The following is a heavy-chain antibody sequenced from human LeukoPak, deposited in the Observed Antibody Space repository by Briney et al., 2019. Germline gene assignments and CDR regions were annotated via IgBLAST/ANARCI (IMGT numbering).Heavy chain of an antibody. CDR3: ARASSGYDDYSYYYYMDV. CDR1: GGSISSSSYY. J-gene: IGHJ6*03. D-gene: IGHD5-12*01. CDR2: IYYSGST. V-gene: IGHV4-39*07. Sequence: SETLSLTCTVSGGSISSSSYYWGWIRQPPGKGLEWIGSIYYSGSTYYNPSLKSRVTISVDTSKNQFSLKLSSVTAADTAVYYCARASSGYDDYSYYYYMDVWGKGTTVTVSS.